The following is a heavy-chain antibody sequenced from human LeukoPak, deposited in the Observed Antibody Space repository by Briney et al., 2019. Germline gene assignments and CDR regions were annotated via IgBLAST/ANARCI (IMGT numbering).Heavy chain of an antibody. J-gene: IGHJ4*02. D-gene: IGHD3-22*01. CDR1: GGSISSNY. CDR2: IYYSGST. CDR3: AKSKYYDSSGYYSFEF. Sequence: SETLSLTCSVSGGSISSNYWSWIRQPAGKGPEWIGRIYYSGSTNYNPSLKSRLTMSVDTSKNQFSLNLNSVTAADTAVYFCAKSKYYDSSGYYSFEFWGRGTLVTVSS. V-gene: IGHV4-4*07.